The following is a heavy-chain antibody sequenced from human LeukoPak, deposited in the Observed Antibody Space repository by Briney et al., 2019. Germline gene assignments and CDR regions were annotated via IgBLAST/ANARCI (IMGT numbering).Heavy chain of an antibody. V-gene: IGHV5-51*01. CDR3: ARHSELLWFGEFNYYYMDV. CDR2: IYPGDSDT. J-gene: IGHJ6*03. CDR1: GYSFTSYW. Sequence: GESLNISCKGSGYSFTSYWIGWVRQMPGKGLEWMGIIYPGDSDTRYSPSFQGQVTISADKSISTAYLQWSSLKASDTAMYYCARHSELLWFGEFNYYYMDVWGKGTTVTVSS. D-gene: IGHD3-10*01.